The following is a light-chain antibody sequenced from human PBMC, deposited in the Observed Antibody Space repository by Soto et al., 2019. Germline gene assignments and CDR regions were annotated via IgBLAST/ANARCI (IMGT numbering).Light chain of an antibody. CDR3: QQANSFPPT. Sequence: DLQMTQSPSSVSASVGDRVTITRRASQGISNWLAWYQQKPGKAPNLLIFAASSLQSGVPSRFSGSGSGTDFTLTISDLQPEDFSTYYCQQANSFPPTFGQGTKLEIK. CDR1: QGISNW. J-gene: IGKJ2*01. V-gene: IGKV1-12*01. CDR2: AAS.